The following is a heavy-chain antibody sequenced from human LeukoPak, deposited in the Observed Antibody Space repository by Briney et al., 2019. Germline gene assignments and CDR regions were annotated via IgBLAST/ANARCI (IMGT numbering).Heavy chain of an antibody. Sequence: SETLSXXCNXSGXXINSKSAYWGWIRQPPGKALEWIGSFYYSGITYQNPSLKSRVTMSVDMSRTQFSLKLSTVTDTDTAVYYCARHSGYSYGSIDAFDIWGQGTMVTVSP. CDR2: FYYSGIT. J-gene: IGHJ3*02. CDR3: ARHSGYSYGSIDAFDI. V-gene: IGHV4-39*01. D-gene: IGHD5-18*01. CDR1: GXXINSKSAY.